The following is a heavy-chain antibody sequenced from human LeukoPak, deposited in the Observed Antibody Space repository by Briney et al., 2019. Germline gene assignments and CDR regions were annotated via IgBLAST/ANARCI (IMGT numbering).Heavy chain of an antibody. D-gene: IGHD6-13*01. J-gene: IGHJ5*02. Sequence: GESLRISCKASGYTFATYWIAWVRQMPGNGLEWMGIIYPGDSDTRYSPSFQGHVTISADRSISTAYLQWSSLRASDTAMYYCARTGAAGMYNWLDPWGQGTLVTVSS. CDR2: IYPGDSDT. CDR3: ARTGAAGMYNWLDP. CDR1: GYTFATYW. V-gene: IGHV5-51*01.